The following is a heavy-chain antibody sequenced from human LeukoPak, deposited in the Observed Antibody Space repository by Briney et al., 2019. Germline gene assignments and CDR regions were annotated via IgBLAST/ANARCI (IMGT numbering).Heavy chain of an antibody. Sequence: GGSLRLSCAASGFTFSDYYMSWIRQAPGKGLEWVSYISSSGSTIYYADSVKGRFTISRDNAKNSLYLQMNSLRAEDTAVYYCARDRAHGSGSKPLYYYYGMDVWGQGTTVTVSS. V-gene: IGHV3-11*04. CDR3: ARDRAHGSGSKPLYYYYGMDV. CDR1: GFTFSDYY. CDR2: ISSSGSTI. J-gene: IGHJ6*02. D-gene: IGHD3-10*01.